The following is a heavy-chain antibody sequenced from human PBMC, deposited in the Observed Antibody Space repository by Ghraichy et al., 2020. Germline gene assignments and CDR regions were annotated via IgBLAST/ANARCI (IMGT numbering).Heavy chain of an antibody. CDR3: TRHGEKAATATGAYYYYYYGMDV. J-gene: IGHJ6*02. CDR1: GFTFSGSA. V-gene: IGHV3-73*01. Sequence: GGSLRLSCAASGFTFSGSAMHWVRQASGKGLEWVGRIRSKANSYATAYAASVKGRFTISRDDSKNTAYLQMNSLKTEDTAVYYCTRHGEKAATATGAYYYYYYGMDVWGQGTTVTVSS. CDR2: IRSKANSYAT. D-gene: IGHD6-13*01.